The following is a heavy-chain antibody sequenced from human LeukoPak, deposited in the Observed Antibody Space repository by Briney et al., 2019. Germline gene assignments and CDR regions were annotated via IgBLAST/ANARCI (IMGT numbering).Heavy chain of an antibody. D-gene: IGHD3-16*01. V-gene: IGHV3-74*03. CDR2: IDIDGRII. Sequence: GGSLRLSCAASGFTLSTYWMHWVRQGPGKALVWVARIDIDGRIITHADSVEGRFTISRDNAKNTVYLQMNDLRDEDTATYYCARGLGDYWGQGTLVTVSS. CDR1: GFTLSTYW. CDR3: ARGLGDY. J-gene: IGHJ4*02.